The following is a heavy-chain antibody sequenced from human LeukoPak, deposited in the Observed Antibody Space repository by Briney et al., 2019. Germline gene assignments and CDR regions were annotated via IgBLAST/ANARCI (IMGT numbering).Heavy chain of an antibody. V-gene: IGHV1-46*01. Sequence: GASVKVSCKASGYTFTSYYMHWVRQAPGQGLEWMGIINPSGGSTSYAQKFQGRVTMTRDTSTSTVYMELSSLRSEDTAVYYCATIGRWPYDILTLGDYWGQGTLVTVSS. CDR3: ATIGRWPYDILTLGDY. CDR2: INPSGGST. D-gene: IGHD3-9*01. CDR1: GYTFTSYY. J-gene: IGHJ4*02.